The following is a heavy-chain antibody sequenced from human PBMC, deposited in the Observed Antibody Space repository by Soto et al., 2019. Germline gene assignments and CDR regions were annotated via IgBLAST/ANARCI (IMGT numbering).Heavy chain of an antibody. CDR1: GFTFSSYA. J-gene: IGHJ4*02. CDR3: ARDGQLVVVPAAEYGPAY. V-gene: IGHV3-30-3*01. Sequence: QVQLVESGGGVVQPGRSLRLSCAASGFTFSSYAMHWVRQAPGRGLEWVAVISYDGSNKYYADSVKGRFTISRDNSKNTLYLQMNSLRAEDTAVYYCARDGQLVVVPAAEYGPAYWGQGTLVTVSS. CDR2: ISYDGSNK. D-gene: IGHD2-2*01.